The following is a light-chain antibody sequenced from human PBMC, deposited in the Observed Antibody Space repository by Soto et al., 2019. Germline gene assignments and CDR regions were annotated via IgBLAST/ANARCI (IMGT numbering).Light chain of an antibody. J-gene: IGLJ1*01. CDR2: DVS. CDR1: SSDVGGYNY. CDR3: CSYAGSYTYV. V-gene: IGLV2-11*01. Sequence: QPALTQPASVSGSPGQSITISCTGTSSDVGGYNYVSWYQQHPGKAPKLMIYDVSKRPSGVPDRFSGSKSGNTASLTISGLQAEDEADYYCCSYAGSYTYVFGTGTKVTVL.